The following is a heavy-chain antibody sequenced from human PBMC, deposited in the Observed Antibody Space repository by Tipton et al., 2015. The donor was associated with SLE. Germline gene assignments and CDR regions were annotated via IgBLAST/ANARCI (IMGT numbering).Heavy chain of an antibody. J-gene: IGHJ4*02. CDR1: GFTFSSYG. Sequence: SLRLSCAASGFTFSSYGMHWVRQAPGKGLEWVAFIRYDGSNKYYADSVKGRFTISRDNSKNTLYLQMSSLRAEDTAVYYCAKGDPIRADYWGQGTLVTVSS. CDR3: AKGDPIRADY. D-gene: IGHD1-14*01. V-gene: IGHV3-30*02. CDR2: IRYDGSNK.